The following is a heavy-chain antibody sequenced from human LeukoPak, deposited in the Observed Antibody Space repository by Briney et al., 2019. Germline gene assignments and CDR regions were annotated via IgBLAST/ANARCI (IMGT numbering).Heavy chain of an antibody. J-gene: IGHJ4*02. D-gene: IGHD2-15*01. V-gene: IGHV3-30*04. CDR1: GFTFSNYA. Sequence: PGGSLRLSCAASGFTFSNYAMHWVRQAPGKGLEWVEVISYDGSNKYYADSVKGRFTISRDNSKNTLYLQMNSPRAEDTAVYYCARALGYCSGGSCYVAYWGQGTLVTVSS. CDR2: ISYDGSNK. CDR3: ARALGYCSGGSCYVAY.